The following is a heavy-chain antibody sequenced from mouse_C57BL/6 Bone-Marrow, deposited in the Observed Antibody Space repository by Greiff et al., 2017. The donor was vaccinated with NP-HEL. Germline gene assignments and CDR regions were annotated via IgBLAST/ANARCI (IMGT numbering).Heavy chain of an antibody. D-gene: IGHD1-1*01. Sequence: EVKLMESGEGLVKPGGSLKLSCAASGFTFSSYAMSWVRQTPEKRLEWVAYISSGGDYIYYADTVKGRFTISRDNARNTLDLQMSSLKSEDTAMYYCTRDYYGSSLLAYWGQGTLVTVSA. CDR3: TRDYYGSSLLAY. J-gene: IGHJ3*01. CDR1: GFTFSSYA. V-gene: IGHV5-9-1*02. CDR2: ISSGGDYI.